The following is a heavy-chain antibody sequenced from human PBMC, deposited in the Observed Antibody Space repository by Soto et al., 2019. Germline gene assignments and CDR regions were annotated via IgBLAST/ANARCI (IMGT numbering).Heavy chain of an antibody. V-gene: IGHV3-23*01. Sequence: GGSLRLSCAASGFTFSSYAMKWVRQAPGKGLEWVSGISGSGGSTYYADSVKGRFTISRDNSKNTLYLQMNSLRAEDTAVYYCAKRRVAGTREVDYSGQGTLVTLSS. CDR1: GFTFSSYA. CDR3: AKRRVAGTREVDY. J-gene: IGHJ4*02. CDR2: ISGSGGST. D-gene: IGHD6-19*01.